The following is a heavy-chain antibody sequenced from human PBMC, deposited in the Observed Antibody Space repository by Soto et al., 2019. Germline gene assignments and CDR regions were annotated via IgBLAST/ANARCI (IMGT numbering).Heavy chain of an antibody. Sequence: QVQLVESGGGVVQPGRSLKLSCAASGFTFSRYGMHWVRQAPGKGLEWVAVIFYDGSRKEYAASLKGRFTISRDNSKNTLYLQKYSLRAQGTALYYSVREESDNDGNWFDPWGQGTLVTVSS. D-gene: IGHD5-12*01. V-gene: IGHV3-33*01. CDR3: VREESDNDGNWFDP. J-gene: IGHJ5*02. CDR1: GFTFSRYG. CDR2: IFYDGSRK.